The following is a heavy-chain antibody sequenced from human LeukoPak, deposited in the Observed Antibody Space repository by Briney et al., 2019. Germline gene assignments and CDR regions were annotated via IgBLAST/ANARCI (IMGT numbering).Heavy chain of an antibody. CDR3: ARGGTWPTRLGY. D-gene: IGHD1-1*01. V-gene: IGHV4-34*01. Sequence: SSETLSLTCNTYGGSFSGYYWSWIRQPPGKGLEWIGEINHSGSTNYNPSLKSRVFISVDTSKNQFSLKLTSVTAADTAVYFCARGGTWPTRLGYWGQGTLVTVSS. J-gene: IGHJ4*02. CDR1: GGSFSGYY. CDR2: INHSGST.